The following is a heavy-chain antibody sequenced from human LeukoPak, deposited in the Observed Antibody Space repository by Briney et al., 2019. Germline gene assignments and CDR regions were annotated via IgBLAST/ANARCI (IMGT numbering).Heavy chain of an antibody. V-gene: IGHV3-23*01. CDR1: GFTFSSYG. CDR2: ISTSGGTT. J-gene: IGHJ4*02. Sequence: GGTLRLSCAASGFTFSSYGMSWVRQGPGKGLEWVSGISTSGGTTYYADSVKGRFTISRDNSKNMLYLQMNSLRAEDTALYYCAKSSQGDYWGQGTLVTVSS. CDR3: AKSSQGDY.